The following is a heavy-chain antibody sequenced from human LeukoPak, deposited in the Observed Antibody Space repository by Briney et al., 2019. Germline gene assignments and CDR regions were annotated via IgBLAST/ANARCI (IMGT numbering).Heavy chain of an antibody. CDR3: ARDWGYDSSPHWFDP. V-gene: IGHV4-31*03. CDR1: GGSISSGSYY. Sequence: SETLSLTCTVSGGSISSGSYYWSWIRQHPGKGLEWIGYIYYSGSTYYNPSLKSRVTISVDTSKNQFPLKLSSVTATDTAVYYCARDWGYDSSPHWFDPWGQGTLVTVSS. D-gene: IGHD3-22*01. CDR2: IYYSGST. J-gene: IGHJ5*02.